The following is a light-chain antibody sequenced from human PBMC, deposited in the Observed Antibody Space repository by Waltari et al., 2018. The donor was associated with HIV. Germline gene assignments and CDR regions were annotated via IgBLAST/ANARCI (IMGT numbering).Light chain of an antibody. CDR1: QSISGN. CDR3: QQYNNWPRT. J-gene: IGKJ1*01. CDR2: GAS. Sequence: EIVMTQSPATLSVSPGERATLSCRASQSISGNLAWYKQRRGQTPRFLVYGASIRASGIPARFSGSGSGPEFSLTVSSLQSEDFAIYYCQQYNNWPRTFGQGTKLEI. V-gene: IGKV3-15*01.